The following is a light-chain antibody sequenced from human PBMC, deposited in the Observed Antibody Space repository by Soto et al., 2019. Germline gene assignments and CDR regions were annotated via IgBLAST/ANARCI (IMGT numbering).Light chain of an antibody. CDR1: QSLLYSDGKTY. CDR3: MQSIQLRT. V-gene: IGKV2D-29*01. Sequence: DIVMTQTPLSLSVTPGQPASISCKSRQSLLYSDGKTYLYWYVQKPGQPPQLLIYELSNRFARGPDRFTGSVSGTDFARKISRVVAEDVGDYYCMQSIQLRTCGQGTKVGIK. J-gene: IGKJ1*01. CDR2: ELS.